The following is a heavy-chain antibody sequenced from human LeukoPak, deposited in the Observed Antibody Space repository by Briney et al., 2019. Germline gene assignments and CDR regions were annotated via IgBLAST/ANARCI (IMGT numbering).Heavy chain of an antibody. Sequence: PSQTLSLTCTVSGGSISSGSYYWSWIRQPAGKGLEWIGRIYTSGSTNYNPSLKSRVTISVDTSKNQFSLKLSSVTAADTAVYYCARDHEGYSSVHNQNWFDPWGQGTLVTVSS. V-gene: IGHV4-61*02. J-gene: IGHJ5*02. D-gene: IGHD6-25*01. CDR3: ARDHEGYSSVHNQNWFDP. CDR2: IYTSGST. CDR1: GGSISSGSYY.